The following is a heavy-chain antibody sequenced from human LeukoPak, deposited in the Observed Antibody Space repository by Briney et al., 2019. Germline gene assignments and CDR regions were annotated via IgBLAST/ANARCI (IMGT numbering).Heavy chain of an antibody. CDR3: ATRKLGEPRRYFDY. D-gene: IGHD7-27*01. CDR1: GYTLTELS. CDR2: FDPEDGET. V-gene: IGHV1-24*01. J-gene: IGHJ4*02. Sequence: ASVKVSCKVSGYTLTELSMHWVRQAPGKGLEWMGGFDPEDGETIYAQKFQGRVTMTEDTSTDTAYMELSSLRSEDTAVYYCATRKLGEPRRYFDYWGQGTLVTVSS.